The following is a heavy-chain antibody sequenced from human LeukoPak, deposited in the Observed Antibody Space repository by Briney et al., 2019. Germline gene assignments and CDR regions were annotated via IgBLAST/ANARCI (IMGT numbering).Heavy chain of an antibody. V-gene: IGHV4-34*01. D-gene: IGHD5-12*01. J-gene: IGHJ3*02. CDR2: INHSGST. CDR3: ARSGRDVGFAFDI. CDR1: GGPFNDYY. Sequence: SETLSLTCAVYGGPFNDYYWNWLRQPPGKGLEWIGEINHSGSTNYHPSYKSRVTISLDASQNHFSLKLTSVTAADTAVYYCARSGRDVGFAFDIWGLGTLVTISS.